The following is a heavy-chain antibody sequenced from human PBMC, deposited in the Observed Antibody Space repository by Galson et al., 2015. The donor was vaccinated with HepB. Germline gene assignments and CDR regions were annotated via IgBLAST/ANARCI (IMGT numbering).Heavy chain of an antibody. D-gene: IGHD6-13*01. J-gene: IGHJ6*02. CDR2: ISGSGGST. CDR3: ARLMQGGSSSWPGYYYYGMDV. V-gene: IGHV3-23*01. CDR1: GFTFSSYA. Sequence: SLRLSCAASGFTFSSYAMSWVRQAPGKGLEWVSAISGSGGSTYYADSVKGRFTISRDNSKNTLYLQMNSLRAEDTAVYYCARLMQGGSSSWPGYYYYGMDVWGQGTTVTVSS.